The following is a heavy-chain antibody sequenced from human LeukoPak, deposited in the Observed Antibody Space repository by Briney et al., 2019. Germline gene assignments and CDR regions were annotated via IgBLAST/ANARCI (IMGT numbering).Heavy chain of an antibody. Sequence: GGSLRLSCAASGFTFSSYSMNWVRQAPGKGLEWVSYISGSSRVIYYADSVKGRFTISRDNSKNSLYLQMNSLRDEDTAVYYCARDFDTSGYSFDYWGQGTLVTVSS. CDR1: GFTFSSYS. V-gene: IGHV3-48*02. J-gene: IGHJ4*02. CDR2: ISGSSRVI. CDR3: ARDFDTSGYSFDY. D-gene: IGHD3-22*01.